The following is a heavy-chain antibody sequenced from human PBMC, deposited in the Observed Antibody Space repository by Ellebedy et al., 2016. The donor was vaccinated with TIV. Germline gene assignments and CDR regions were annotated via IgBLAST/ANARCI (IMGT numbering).Heavy chain of an antibody. CDR3: ARGEEMATIEYKYYGVDV. D-gene: IGHD5-24*01. J-gene: IGHJ6*02. CDR1: GFTFSSYT. Sequence: GESLKISXAASGFTFSSYTMKWVRQAPGKGLEWVSCISSSSSYISYADSVKGRFTISRDNAKTSLYLQMNSLRAEDTAVYYCARGEEMATIEYKYYGVDVWGQGTTVTVSS. CDR2: ISSSSSYI. V-gene: IGHV3-21*01.